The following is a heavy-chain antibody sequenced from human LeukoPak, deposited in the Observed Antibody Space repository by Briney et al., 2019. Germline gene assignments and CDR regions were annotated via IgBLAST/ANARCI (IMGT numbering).Heavy chain of an antibody. CDR3: ASVANVEILFDY. Sequence: SETLSLTCTVSGGSISSSSYYWGWIRQPPGKGLEWIGSIYYSGSTYYDPSLKSRVTISVDTSKNQFSLKLSSVTAADTAVYYCASVANVEILFDYWGQGTLVTVSS. V-gene: IGHV4-39*01. J-gene: IGHJ4*02. D-gene: IGHD5-24*01. CDR1: GGSISSSSYY. CDR2: IYYSGST.